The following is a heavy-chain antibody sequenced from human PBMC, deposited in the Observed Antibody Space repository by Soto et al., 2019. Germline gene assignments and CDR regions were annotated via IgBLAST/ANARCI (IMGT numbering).Heavy chain of an antibody. Sequence: QVQLQESGPGLVKPSETLSLTCTVSGGSISSSYWSWIRQPPGKGLEWIGYIYYSGSTNYNPSLKRRVTKSVDTDKNQYSLKLSSVTAADTAVYYCARDYGGNLLDYWGQGTLVTVSS. CDR2: IYYSGST. CDR1: GGSISSSY. D-gene: IGHD4-17*01. J-gene: IGHJ4*02. V-gene: IGHV4-59*01. CDR3: ARDYGGNLLDY.